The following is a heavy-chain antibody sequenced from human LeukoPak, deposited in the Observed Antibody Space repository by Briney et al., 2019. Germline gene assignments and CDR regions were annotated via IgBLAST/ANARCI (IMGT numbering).Heavy chain of an antibody. J-gene: IGHJ4*02. D-gene: IGHD3-10*01. CDR3: ATERGD. CDR1: GFTFEDYA. CDR2: ISWDGGST. Sequence: GGSLRLSCAASGFTFEDYAMHWVRQAPGKGLEWVSLISWDGGSTYYADSVKGRFTISRDNSKNSLYLQMNSLRAEDTALYYCATERGDWGQRTLVTVSS. V-gene: IGHV3-43D*03.